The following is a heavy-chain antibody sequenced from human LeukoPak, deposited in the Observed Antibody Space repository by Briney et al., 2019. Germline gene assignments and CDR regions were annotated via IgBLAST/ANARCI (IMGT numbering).Heavy chain of an antibody. J-gene: IGHJ6*04. V-gene: IGHV4-34*01. D-gene: IGHD2-15*01. CDR2: INHSGST. CDR3: ARVRRYCSGGSCYSYGMDV. CDR1: GGSSSGYY. Sequence: SETLSLTCAVYGGSSSGYYWSWIRQPPGKGLEWIGEINHSGSTNYNPSLKSRVTISVDTSKNQFSLKLSSVTAADTAVYYCARVRRYCSGGSCYSYGMDVWGKGTTVTVSS.